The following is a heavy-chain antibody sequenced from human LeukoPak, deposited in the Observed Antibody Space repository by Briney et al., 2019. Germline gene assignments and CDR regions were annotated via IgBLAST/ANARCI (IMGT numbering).Heavy chain of an antibody. D-gene: IGHD6-19*01. J-gene: IGHJ3*02. Sequence: GGPLRLSCAASGFTLSDYYMSWIRQAPGKGLEWVSYISSSGSTIYYADSVKGRFTISRDKAKISLFLQMNSLRAEDTAVYSCARYSSDRALDIWGQGTMVTVSS. V-gene: IGHV3-11*01. CDR3: ARYSSDRALDI. CDR2: ISSSGSTI. CDR1: GFTLSDYY.